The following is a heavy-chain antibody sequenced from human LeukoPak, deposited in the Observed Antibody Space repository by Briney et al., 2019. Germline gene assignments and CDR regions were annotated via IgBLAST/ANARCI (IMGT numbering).Heavy chain of an antibody. V-gene: IGHV4-59*08. Sequence: SETLSLTCTVSGGSISSYYWSWIRQPPGKGLEWIGYIYYSGSTNYNPSLKSRVTISVDTSKNQFSLKLSSVTAADTAVYYCARPGQYSSSWYGAFDIWGQGTMVTVSS. CDR1: GGSISSYY. D-gene: IGHD6-13*01. CDR2: IYYSGST. J-gene: IGHJ3*02. CDR3: ARPGQYSSSWYGAFDI.